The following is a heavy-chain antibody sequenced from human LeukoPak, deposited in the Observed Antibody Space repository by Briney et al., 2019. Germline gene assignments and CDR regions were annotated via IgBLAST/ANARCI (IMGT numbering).Heavy chain of an antibody. V-gene: IGHV3-23*01. Sequence: GGSLRLSCAASGFTYSTSAMSWVRQAPGKGLEWVATISGNSITTYYADSLKGRFIISRDPSKNTLYLQMNSLRAEDTAVYYCAREFGLITSHWGQGTLVTVSS. CDR1: GFTYSTSA. J-gene: IGHJ1*01. CDR2: ISGNSITT. CDR3: AREFGLITSH. D-gene: IGHD3/OR15-3a*01.